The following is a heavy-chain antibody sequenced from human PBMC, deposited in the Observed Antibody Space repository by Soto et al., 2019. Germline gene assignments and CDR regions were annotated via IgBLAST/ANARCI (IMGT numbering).Heavy chain of an antibody. Sequence: EVQLLESGGGLVQPGGSLRLSCTASGFTFSTYAMTWVRQAPGEGLEWGSTVSGSGAKTYYADSVRGRFTISRDNSKDTIYLQINSLTAEDTAPYYGTRDWTGNTCPCMDVWGQGTTVTVSS. CDR2: VSGSGAKT. D-gene: IGHD2-8*02. CDR3: TRDWTGNTCPCMDV. J-gene: IGHJ6*02. V-gene: IGHV3-23*01. CDR1: GFTFSTYA.